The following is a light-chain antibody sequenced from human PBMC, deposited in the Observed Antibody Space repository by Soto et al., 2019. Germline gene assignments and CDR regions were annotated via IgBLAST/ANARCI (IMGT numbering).Light chain of an antibody. CDR1: QSISSW. CDR2: DAS. Sequence: DIQMTQSPSTLSASVGDRVTITCRASQSISSWLAWYQQKPGKAPKLLIYDASSLESGVPSRLSGSGSETECTLTIGSLQPDDFATYYCQQYNSYSWTFGRGTKVEIK. J-gene: IGKJ1*01. CDR3: QQYNSYSWT. V-gene: IGKV1-5*01.